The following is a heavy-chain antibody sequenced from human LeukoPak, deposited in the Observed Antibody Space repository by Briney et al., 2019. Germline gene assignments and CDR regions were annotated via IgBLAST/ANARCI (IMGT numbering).Heavy chain of an antibody. CDR1: GDSISSYY. CDR3: ARHNPTYGTTDY. CDR2: IYYSGGA. Sequence: PETLSLTCTVSGDSISSYYWSWIRQPPGKGLEWIGYIYYSGGANYNPSLRSRVTISVDTSKNQFSLRLSSVTAADTAVYHCARHNPTYGTTDYWGQGTLVTVSS. V-gene: IGHV4-59*08. J-gene: IGHJ4*02. D-gene: IGHD1-7*01.